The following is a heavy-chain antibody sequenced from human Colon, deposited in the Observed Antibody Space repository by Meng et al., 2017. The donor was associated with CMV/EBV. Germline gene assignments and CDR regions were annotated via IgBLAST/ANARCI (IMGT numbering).Heavy chain of an antibody. CDR1: GFSLSTYW. CDR2: IKWDGIFT. Sequence: GESLKISCTASGFSLSTYWMHWVRQAPGEGLLWVSHIKWDGIFTTYTDSVKGRFTISRDIAKNTFYLQMNSLRSEDTAVYLCARGGSSRGGSKGLDYWGQGTRVTVSS. J-gene: IGHJ4*02. V-gene: IGHV3-74*03. D-gene: IGHD3-10*01. CDR3: ARGGSSRGGSKGLDY.